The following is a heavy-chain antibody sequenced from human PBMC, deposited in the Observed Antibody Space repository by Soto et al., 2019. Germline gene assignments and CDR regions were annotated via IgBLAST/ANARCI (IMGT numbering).Heavy chain of an antibody. CDR2: ISAYNGNT. D-gene: IGHD6-13*01. CDR1: GYTFTSYG. V-gene: IGHV1-18*01. Sequence: VQLVPSGAEVKKTGASVKVSCKASGYTFTSYGISWVRQSPVQGLEGMGWISAYNGNTNDAQKLQGRVTMTTDTSTSTAYMELRSLRSDGTAVYSCARDWAAAGPFAYWGQGTLVTVSS. J-gene: IGHJ4*02. CDR3: ARDWAAAGPFAY.